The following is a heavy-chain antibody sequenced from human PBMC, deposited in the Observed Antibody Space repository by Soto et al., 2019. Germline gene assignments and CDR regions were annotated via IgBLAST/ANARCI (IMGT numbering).Heavy chain of an antibody. J-gene: IGHJ4*02. Sequence: QVQLVESGGGVVQPGRSLRLSCAASGFTFSSYGMHWVRQAPGEGLEWVAVIWYDGSNKYYADSVKGRFTISRDNSKTTLYLHMNSLRAEDTAVYYCARDGYCSGGSCYSVPVFDYWGQGTLVTVSS. V-gene: IGHV3-33*01. CDR1: GFTFSSYG. CDR3: ARDGYCSGGSCYSVPVFDY. CDR2: IWYDGSNK. D-gene: IGHD2-15*01.